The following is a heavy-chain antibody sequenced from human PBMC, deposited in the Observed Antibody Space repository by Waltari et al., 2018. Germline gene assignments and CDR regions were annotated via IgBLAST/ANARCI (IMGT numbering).Heavy chain of an antibody. V-gene: IGHV4-34*01. D-gene: IGHD4-17*01. Sequence: QVQLQQWGAGLLKPSETLSLTCAVYGGSFSGYYWSWIRQPPGKGLEWIGEINHRGSTNDNPSLKSRVTISVDTSKNQFSLKLSSVTAADTAVYYCARAVYGDYEIDYWGQGTLVTVSS. CDR2: INHRGST. J-gene: IGHJ4*02. CDR3: ARAVYGDYEIDY. CDR1: GGSFSGYY.